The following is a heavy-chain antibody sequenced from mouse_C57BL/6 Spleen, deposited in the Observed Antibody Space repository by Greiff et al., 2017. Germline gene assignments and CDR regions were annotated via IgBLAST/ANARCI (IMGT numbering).Heavy chain of an antibody. D-gene: IGHD1-1*01. V-gene: IGHV1-26*01. J-gene: IGHJ1*03. CDR3: ASSGADYYGSCHWYFDV. CDR1: GYTFTDYY. CDR2: ITPNNGGT. Sequence: EVQLQQSGPELVKPGASVKISCKASGYTFTDYYMNWVKQSHGKSLEWIGDITPNNGGTSYNQKFKGKATLTVDKSSSTAYMQLRSLTSEDSAVYYCASSGADYYGSCHWYFDVWGTGTTVTVSS.